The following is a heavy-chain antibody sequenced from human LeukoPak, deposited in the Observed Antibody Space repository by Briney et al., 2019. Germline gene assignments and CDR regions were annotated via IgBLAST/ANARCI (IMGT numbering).Heavy chain of an antibody. Sequence: PGGSLRLSCAASGFTVSSNYMSWVRQAPGRGLEWVSVIYSGGSTYYADSVKGRFTISRDNSKNTLYLQMNSLRAEDTAVYYCARGQIYYDGSGFDYWGQGTLVTVSS. CDR2: IYSGGST. CDR1: GFTVSSNY. D-gene: IGHD3-22*01. V-gene: IGHV3-66*01. J-gene: IGHJ4*02. CDR3: ARGQIYYDGSGFDY.